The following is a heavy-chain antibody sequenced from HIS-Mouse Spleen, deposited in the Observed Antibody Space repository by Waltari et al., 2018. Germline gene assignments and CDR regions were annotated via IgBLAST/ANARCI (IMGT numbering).Heavy chain of an antibody. V-gene: IGHV4-4*07. CDR2: IDTSGST. CDR3: ARDFHDFWSGYYGGDKKHDAFDI. Sequence: QVQLQESGPGLVKPSETLSLTCTVSGGSISSYYWSWIRQPAAKGLEWSGRIDTSGSTNYNPSLKSRVTMSVDTSKNQFSLKLSSVTAADTAVYYCARDFHDFWSGYYGGDKKHDAFDIWGQGTMVTVSS. D-gene: IGHD3-3*01. CDR1: GGSISSYY. J-gene: IGHJ3*02.